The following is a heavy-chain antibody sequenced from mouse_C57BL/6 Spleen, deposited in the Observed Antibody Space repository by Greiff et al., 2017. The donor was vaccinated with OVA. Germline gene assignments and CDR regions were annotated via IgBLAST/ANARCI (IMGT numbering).Heavy chain of an antibody. CDR2: IYPGVGDT. V-gene: IGHV1-80*01. J-gene: IGHJ2*01. CDR1: GSAFSSYW. Sequence: QVQLQQSGAELVKPGASVKLSCKASGSAFSSYWMNWVKRRPGRGLGGIGQIYPGVGDTNYNEKFKGKATLTAEKSSSTAYMQLSSLTSEDSAVYFCARGVLRYFDYWGQGTTLTVSS. D-gene: IGHD1-1*01. CDR3: ARGVLRYFDY.